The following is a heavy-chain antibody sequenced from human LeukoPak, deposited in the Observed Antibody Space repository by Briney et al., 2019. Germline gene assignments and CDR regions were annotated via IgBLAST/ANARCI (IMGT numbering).Heavy chain of an antibody. CDR2: INPNSGGT. Sequence: ASVKVSCKASGYTFSAYYIHWVRQAPGQGLEWMGWINPNSGGTKYAQRFQGRVTLTRDTSVTTAYMELSRLRSDDTAVYYCARDLPRITMVRGVSNWFDPWGQGTLVTASS. CDR1: GYTFSAYY. D-gene: IGHD3-10*01. CDR3: ARDLPRITMVRGVSNWFDP. J-gene: IGHJ5*02. V-gene: IGHV1-2*02.